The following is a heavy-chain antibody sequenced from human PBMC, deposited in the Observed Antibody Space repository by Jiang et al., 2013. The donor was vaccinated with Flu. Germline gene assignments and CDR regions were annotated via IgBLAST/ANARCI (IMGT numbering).Heavy chain of an antibody. CDR2: VYYNGET. V-gene: IGHV4-39*01. CDR1: TESIRINDYY. Sequence: GPGLVKPSETLSLTCTVSTESIRINDYYWGWIRQPPGKGLEWIGTVYYNGETYYNPSLPNSRVTISIDPSTSQFSLGLNSVTAADTAVYYCVRPTAGGYSPRIFFFDFWARERWSPSPQ. J-gene: IGHJ4*02. CDR3: VRPTAGGYSPRIFFFDF. D-gene: IGHD6-25*01.